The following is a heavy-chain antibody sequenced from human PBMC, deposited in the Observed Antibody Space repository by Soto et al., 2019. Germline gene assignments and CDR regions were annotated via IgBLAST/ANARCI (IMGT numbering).Heavy chain of an antibody. J-gene: IGHJ5*02. D-gene: IGHD3-16*01. V-gene: IGHV1-18*01. CDR1: GYTFTSYG. Sequence: QVQLVQSGAEVKKPGASVKVSCKASGYTFTSYGISWVRQAPGQGLEWMGWISAYNGNRNYAQNLQGRVTRPTGTSASTAYWEQRALRSAATAVYCCARAVMSLVCFAPRGQGPLATVSS. CDR3: ARAVMSLVCFAP. CDR2: ISAYNGNR.